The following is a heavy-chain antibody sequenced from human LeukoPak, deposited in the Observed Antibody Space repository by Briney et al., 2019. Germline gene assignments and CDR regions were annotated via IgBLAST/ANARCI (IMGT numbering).Heavy chain of an antibody. J-gene: IGHJ6*03. Sequence: ASVKVSCKASGYTFTGYYMHWVRLAPGQGLEWMGWINPNSGGTNYAQKFQGRVTMTRDTSISTAYMELSRLRSDDTAVYYCARDPVISYYYYYMDVWGKGTTVTASS. D-gene: IGHD2-21*01. CDR3: ARDPVISYYYYYMDV. CDR2: INPNSGGT. CDR1: GYTFTGYY. V-gene: IGHV1-2*02.